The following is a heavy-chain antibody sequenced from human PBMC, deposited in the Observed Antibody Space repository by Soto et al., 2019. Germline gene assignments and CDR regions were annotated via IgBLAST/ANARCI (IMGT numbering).Heavy chain of an antibody. V-gene: IGHV3-7*01. J-gene: IGHJ4*02. D-gene: IGHD3-16*01. CDR2: IKPDGSAT. CDR1: GFTFSTYW. Sequence: EVQLVESGGGLVQPGGSLRLSCAASGFTFSTYWMSWVRQAPGKGLEWVANIKPDGSATYYVDSMKGRFTIYRDNVKDSLYMQMNSLRAEDTAVYYCAREGRITDFWGQGALDTVSS. CDR3: AREGRITDF.